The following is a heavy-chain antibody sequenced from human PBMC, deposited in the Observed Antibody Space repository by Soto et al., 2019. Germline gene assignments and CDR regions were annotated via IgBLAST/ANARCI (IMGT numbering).Heavy chain of an antibody. Sequence: SETLSLTCAVSGGSSSGGGYSWSWIRQPPGKGLEWIGYIYHSGSTYYNPSLKSRVTISVDRSKNQFSLKLSSVTAADTAVYYCARGRGPHDYWGQGTLVTVSS. CDR2: IYHSGST. J-gene: IGHJ4*02. CDR3: ARGRGPHDY. V-gene: IGHV4-30-2*01. CDR1: GGSSSGGGYS. D-gene: IGHD2-15*01.